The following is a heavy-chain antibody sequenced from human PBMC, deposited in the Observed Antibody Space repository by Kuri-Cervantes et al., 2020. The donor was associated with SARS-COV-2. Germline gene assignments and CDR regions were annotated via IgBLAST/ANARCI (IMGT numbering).Heavy chain of an antibody. CDR1: GFTFSGSA. J-gene: IGHJ4*02. Sequence: GESLKISCAASGFTFSGSAMHWVRQAPGKGLEWVSSISSSSTFVYYADSVKGRFTISRDNSQNLVYLQMNRLRAEDTAVYYCARGEGAYDPFDYWGQGTPVTVSS. V-gene: IGHV3-21*06. D-gene: IGHD3-16*01. CDR3: ARGEGAYDPFDY. CDR2: ISSSSTFV.